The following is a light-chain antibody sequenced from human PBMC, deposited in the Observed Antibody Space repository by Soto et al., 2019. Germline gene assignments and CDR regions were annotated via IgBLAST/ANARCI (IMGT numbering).Light chain of an antibody. Sequence: SYELTQPPSVSVSPGQTARITCSGDALPKQYAYWYPQKPGQAPVLVIYKDSERPSGIPERFSGSRSGTTVTLTISGVQAEDEADYYCQSADSSGTVVFGGGTKLTVL. J-gene: IGLJ2*01. CDR3: QSADSSGTVV. V-gene: IGLV3-25*03. CDR2: KDS. CDR1: ALPKQY.